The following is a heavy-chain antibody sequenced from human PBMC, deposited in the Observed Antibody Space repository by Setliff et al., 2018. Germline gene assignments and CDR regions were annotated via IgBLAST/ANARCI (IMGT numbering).Heavy chain of an antibody. CDR2: IYHNGNS. J-gene: IGHJ5*02. Sequence: PSEPLSLTCSVSGYSISSGYYWGWIRQPPGKGLEWIGSIYHNGNSYYNPSLKSRVTISVDTSKNQFSLNVNSVTAADTAVYYCARGPNFWSGYYSLRLRWFDPWGQGTLVTVSS. CDR3: ARGPNFWSGYYSLRLRWFDP. V-gene: IGHV4-38-2*02. CDR1: GYSISSGYY. D-gene: IGHD3-3*01.